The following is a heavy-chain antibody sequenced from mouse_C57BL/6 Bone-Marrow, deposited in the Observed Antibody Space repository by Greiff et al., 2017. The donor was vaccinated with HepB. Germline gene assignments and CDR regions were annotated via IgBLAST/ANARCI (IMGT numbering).Heavy chain of an antibody. Sequence: VQLKQSGPELVKPGASVKISCKASGYSFTDYNMNWVKQSNGKSLEWIGVINPNYGTTSYNQKFKGKATLTVDQSSSTAYMQLNSLTSEDSAVYYCARFADSSGYGYAMDYWGQGTSVTVSS. D-gene: IGHD3-2*02. J-gene: IGHJ4*01. CDR2: INPNYGTT. CDR3: ARFADSSGYGYAMDY. V-gene: IGHV1-39*01. CDR1: GYSFTDYN.